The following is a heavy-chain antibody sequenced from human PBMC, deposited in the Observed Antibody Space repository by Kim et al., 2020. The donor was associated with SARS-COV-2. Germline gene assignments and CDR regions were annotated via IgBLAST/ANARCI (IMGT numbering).Heavy chain of an antibody. CDR3: ARRWWATLGFDY. Sequence: SETLSLTCAVYGGSFSGYYWSWIRQPPGKGLEWIGEINHSGSTNYNPSLKSRVTISVDTSKNQFSLKLSSVTAADTAVYYCARRWWATLGFDYWGQGTLVTVSS. CDR1: GGSFSGYY. D-gene: IGHD2-15*01. J-gene: IGHJ4*02. CDR2: INHSGST. V-gene: IGHV4-34*01.